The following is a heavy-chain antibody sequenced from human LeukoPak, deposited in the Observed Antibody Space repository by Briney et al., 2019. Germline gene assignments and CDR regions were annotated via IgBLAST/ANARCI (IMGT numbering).Heavy chain of an antibody. D-gene: IGHD6-19*01. Sequence: PSETLSLTCTVSGGSISSYYWSWIRQPPGKGLEWIGYIYYSGSTNYNPSLKSRVTISEDTSKNQFSLKLSSVTAADTAVYYCARRYAYSSGWYLDYYYYMDVWGKGTTVTISS. CDR3: ARRYAYSSGWYLDYYYYMDV. CDR1: GGSISSYY. CDR2: IYYSGST. J-gene: IGHJ6*03. V-gene: IGHV4-59*01.